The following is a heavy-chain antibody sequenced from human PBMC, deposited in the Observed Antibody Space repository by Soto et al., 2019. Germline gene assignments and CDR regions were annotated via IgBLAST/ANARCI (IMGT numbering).Heavy chain of an antibody. CDR2: VDWDDDK. V-gene: IGHV2-70*01. J-gene: IGHJ4*02. CDR3: ARGYTRSLFYFDY. D-gene: IGHD2-2*02. Sequence: SGPTLVNPTQTLTLTCTFSGFSLITSGMCVSWIRQPPGKALEWLALVDWDDDKSYSASLKTRLTISKDTSKNQVVLTMTNMDPMDSATYYCARGYTRSLFYFDYWGQGTLVTVSS. CDR1: GFSLITSGMC.